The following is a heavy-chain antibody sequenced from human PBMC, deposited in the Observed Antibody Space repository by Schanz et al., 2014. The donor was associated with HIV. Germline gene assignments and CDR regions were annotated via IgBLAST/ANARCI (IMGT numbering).Heavy chain of an antibody. CDR1: GFKFDDYA. Sequence: QVLESGGGLVQPGKSLRLSCAAAGFKFDDYAMHWVRQAPGKGLEWVSGITWNSGSKGYADSVKGRFTISRDNAKNFLYLQMNSLRAEDTALYYCAKDMGSGSYEAFDIWGQGTMVTVSS. D-gene: IGHD1-26*01. J-gene: IGHJ3*02. V-gene: IGHV3-9*01. CDR2: ITWNSGSK. CDR3: AKDMGSGSYEAFDI.